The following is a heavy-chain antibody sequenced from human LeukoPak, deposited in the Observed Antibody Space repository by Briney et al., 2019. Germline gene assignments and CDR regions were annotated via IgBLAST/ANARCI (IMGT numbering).Heavy chain of an antibody. Sequence: SVKVSCKASGGTFSSYAISWVRQAPGQGLEWMGRIIPILGIANYAQKFQGRVTITADKSTSTAYMELSSLRSEDTAVYYCARGKQDYYDSSGNFDYWGQGTLVTVSS. D-gene: IGHD3-22*01. J-gene: IGHJ4*02. CDR2: IIPILGIA. CDR3: ARGKQDYYDSSGNFDY. CDR1: GGTFSSYA. V-gene: IGHV1-69*04.